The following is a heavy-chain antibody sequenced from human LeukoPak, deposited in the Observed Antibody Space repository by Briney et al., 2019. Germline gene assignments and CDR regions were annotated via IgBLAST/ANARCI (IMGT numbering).Heavy chain of an antibody. CDR1: GFTFSNYV. V-gene: IGHV3-23*01. CDR2: ITGGGIST. CDR3: AKDLYLPHFDY. Sequence: GGSLRLSCAASGFTFSNYVMTWVRQTPGKGLEWVSSITGGGISTYYADSVKGRFTISRDNSKNTLYLQMNSLGAADTAVYYCAKDLYLPHFDYWGQGTLVTVSS. J-gene: IGHJ4*02. D-gene: IGHD2-21*01.